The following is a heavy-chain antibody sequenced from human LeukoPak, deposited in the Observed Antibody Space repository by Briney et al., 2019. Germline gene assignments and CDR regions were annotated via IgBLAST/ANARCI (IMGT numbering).Heavy chain of an antibody. D-gene: IGHD2-2*01. CDR3: ARHVEDIVVVPAAEDY. CDR2: IYHSGST. Sequence: SETLSLTCAVSGYSISSGYYWGWIRQPPGKGLKWIGSIYHSGSTYYNPSLKSRVTISVDTSKNQFSLKLSSVTAADTAVYYCARHVEDIVVVPAAEDYWGQGTLVTVSS. CDR1: GYSISSGYY. V-gene: IGHV4-38-2*01. J-gene: IGHJ4*02.